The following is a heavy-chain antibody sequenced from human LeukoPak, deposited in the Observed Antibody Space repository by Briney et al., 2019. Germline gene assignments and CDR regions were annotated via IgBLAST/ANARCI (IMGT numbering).Heavy chain of an antibody. CDR1: GYTFTSYY. Sequence: ASVNVSCKASGYTFTSYYMHWVRQAPGQGLEWMGIINPSGGTSYTQKLQGRITMTRDTSTSTLYMELSSLRSEDTAVYYCAREGVAGTGLDFWGQGTLVTVSS. J-gene: IGHJ4*02. CDR3: AREGVAGTGLDF. CDR2: INPSGGT. D-gene: IGHD6-13*01. V-gene: IGHV1-46*01.